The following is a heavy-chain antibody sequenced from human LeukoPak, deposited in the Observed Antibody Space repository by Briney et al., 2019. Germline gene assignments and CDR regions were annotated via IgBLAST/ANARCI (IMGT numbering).Heavy chain of an antibody. Sequence: ASVKVSCKVSGYTLTELSMHWVRQAPGKGREWMGGFDPEDGETIYAQKFQGRVTMTEDTSTDTAYMELSSLRSEDTAVYYCGTGQVWYNDAFDIWGQGTMVTVSS. V-gene: IGHV1-24*01. CDR1: GYTLTELS. CDR2: FDPEDGET. CDR3: GTGQVWYNDAFDI. J-gene: IGHJ3*02. D-gene: IGHD1-1*01.